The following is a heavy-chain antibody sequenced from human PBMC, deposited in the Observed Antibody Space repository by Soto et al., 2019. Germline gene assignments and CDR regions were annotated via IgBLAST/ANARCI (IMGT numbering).Heavy chain of an antibody. CDR2: IKSKTDGGTT. D-gene: IGHD2-21*01. J-gene: IGHJ4*02. V-gene: IGHV3-15*07. CDR1: GSTLGKPG. CDR3: TTGGVIDSSFDY. Sequence: EVQLVESGGGLVKPGGPLKPPGAASGSTLGKPGRNWSRKPPGRGRRWVGRIKSKTDGGTTDYAAPVKGRFTISRDDSKNTLYLQMNSLKTEDTAVYYCTTGGVIDSSFDYWGQGTLVTVSS.